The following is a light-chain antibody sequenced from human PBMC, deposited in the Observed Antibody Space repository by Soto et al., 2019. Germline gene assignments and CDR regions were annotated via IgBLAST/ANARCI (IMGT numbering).Light chain of an antibody. V-gene: IGKV3-20*01. Sequence: EIVLTQSPGTLSLSPGETATLSCRASQSVTNNFLAWYQHKPGQAPRLLIYGTSSRTTGIPDRFSGSGSETDFTLTISRLEPEDIAVYYCQQYGSSPRTFGQGTKVEIK. CDR1: QSVTNNF. CDR2: GTS. CDR3: QQYGSSPRT. J-gene: IGKJ1*01.